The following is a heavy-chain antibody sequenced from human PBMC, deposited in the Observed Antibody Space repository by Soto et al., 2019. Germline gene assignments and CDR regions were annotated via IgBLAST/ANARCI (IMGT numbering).Heavy chain of an antibody. CDR2: VSYYNGNT. D-gene: IGHD2-15*01. CDR3: ARDLTRFCIGGSCPFSM. V-gene: IGHV1-18*01. Sequence: QAQLVQSGAEVKKPGASVRVACTASEDIFNNFGITWVRQAPGQGLEWLGWVSYYNGNTNYAQRLQGRVFMTTDTATSTAYLELRSLTFNDTAVYYCARDLTRFCIGGSCPFSMWGQGTQVIVSS. J-gene: IGHJ4*02. CDR1: EDIFNNFG.